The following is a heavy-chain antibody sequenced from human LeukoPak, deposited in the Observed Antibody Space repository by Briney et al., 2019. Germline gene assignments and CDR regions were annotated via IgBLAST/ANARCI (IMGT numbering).Heavy chain of an antibody. CDR3: TTVRPGTSGYSY. CDR2: VRSKADGGTT. CDR1: GFTFSSAW. Sequence: PGGSLRLSCAASGFTFSSAWMTWVRQAPGKGLGWVGRVRSKADGGTTDYAAHAKGRFTISRDDSKNTVLLQMNSLKTEDTAVYYCTTVRPGTSGYSYWGQGTLVTVSS. V-gene: IGHV3-15*01. D-gene: IGHD3-22*01. J-gene: IGHJ4*02.